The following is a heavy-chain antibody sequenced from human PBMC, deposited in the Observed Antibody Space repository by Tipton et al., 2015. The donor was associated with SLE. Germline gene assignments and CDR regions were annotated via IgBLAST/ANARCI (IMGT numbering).Heavy chain of an antibody. CDR3: AAATGSFDS. Sequence: TLSLTCTFSGGSISSYYWTWIRQPPGKGLEWIGYFFHSGITNYNPALKSRVTISMDTSKNQFSLRLSSVTTADTAVYYCAAATGSFDSWGQGTLVPVSS. V-gene: IGHV4-59*01. J-gene: IGHJ4*02. CDR1: GGSISSYY. D-gene: IGHD6-13*01. CDR2: FFHSGIT.